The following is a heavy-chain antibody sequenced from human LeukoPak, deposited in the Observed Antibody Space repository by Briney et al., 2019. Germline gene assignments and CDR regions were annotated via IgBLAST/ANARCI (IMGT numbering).Heavy chain of an antibody. J-gene: IGHJ4*02. V-gene: IGHV3-21*01. Sequence: GGSLRLSCAASEFTFSSYSMNWVRQAPGKGLEWVSFISTSSSYIHYAESVKGRFTISRDNAKNSLYLQMNSLRAEDAAVYYCTRENWYIDYWGQGNLVTVSS. CDR1: EFTFSSYS. CDR2: ISTSSSYI. CDR3: TRENWYIDY.